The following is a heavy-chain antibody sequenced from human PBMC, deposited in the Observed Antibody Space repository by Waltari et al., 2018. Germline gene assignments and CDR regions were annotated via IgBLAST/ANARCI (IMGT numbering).Heavy chain of an antibody. CDR1: GFTFSSYG. CDR2: RWYDGSNK. D-gene: IGHD3-3*01. J-gene: IGHJ6*02. CDR3: ARGRFLEWFDGMDV. Sequence: QVQLVESGGGVVQPGRSLRLACAASGFTFSSYGMHWVRQSPGKGLEWVEVRWYDGSNKYYADSVKGRFTISRDNSKNTLYLQMNSLRAEDTAVYYCARGRFLEWFDGMDVWGQGTTVTVSS. V-gene: IGHV3-33*01.